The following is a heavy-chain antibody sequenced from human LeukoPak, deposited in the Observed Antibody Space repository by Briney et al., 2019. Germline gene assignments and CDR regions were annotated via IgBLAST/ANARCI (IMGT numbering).Heavy chain of an antibody. Sequence: GGSLRLSCAASRFTFSSYSMNWVRQAPGKGLEWVSSISSSSSYKYYADSVKGRFTISRDNAKNSLYLQMNSLRAEDTAVYYCARALPTYYYMDVWGKGATVTVSS. CDR1: RFTFSSYS. V-gene: IGHV3-21*01. CDR3: ARALPTYYYMDV. D-gene: IGHD2-2*01. J-gene: IGHJ6*03. CDR2: ISSSSSYK.